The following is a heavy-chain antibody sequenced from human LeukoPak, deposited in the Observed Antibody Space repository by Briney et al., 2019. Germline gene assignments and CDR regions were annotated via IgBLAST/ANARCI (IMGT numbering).Heavy chain of an antibody. J-gene: IGHJ4*02. CDR3: AKDGGTSGYYAGFVDY. CDR1: GFTFSSYG. D-gene: IGHD3-22*01. Sequence: AGRSLRLSCAASGFTFSSYGMHWVRQAPGKGLEWVAVVSYDVNEKYYVDSVKGRFTISRDNSENTLYLQMNSLRAEDTAVYYCAKDGGTSGYYAGFVDYWGQGTMVTVSS. V-gene: IGHV3-30*18. CDR2: VSYDVNEK.